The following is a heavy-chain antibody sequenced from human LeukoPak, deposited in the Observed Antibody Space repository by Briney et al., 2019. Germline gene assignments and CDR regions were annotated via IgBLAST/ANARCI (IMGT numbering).Heavy chain of an antibody. V-gene: IGHV3-7*01. CDR2: IKYDGSHK. Sequence: SGGSLRLSCVASGFSFSSYWMAWVRQAPGKGLEWVANIKYDGSHKYYVDSVKGRFTITRDNAKNSVYLQMNSLRVDDTAVYFCASSHDSSGNDWGRGTMVTVSS. J-gene: IGHJ4*02. CDR1: GFSFSSYW. D-gene: IGHD3-22*01. CDR3: ASSHDSSGND.